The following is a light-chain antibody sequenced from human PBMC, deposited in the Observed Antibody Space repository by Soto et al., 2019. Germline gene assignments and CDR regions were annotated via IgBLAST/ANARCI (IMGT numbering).Light chain of an antibody. CDR3: QQYNSYSVNA. Sequence: DIQMTQSPYTLSPSVGDRVSITCRASQSISGWLAWYQQKPGKAPKLLIYDASSFESGVPSRFSGSGSGTDFSLTISRLQPDDVATYYCQQYNSYSVNAFGQGTKLEIK. CDR2: DAS. V-gene: IGKV1-5*01. J-gene: IGKJ2*01. CDR1: QSISGW.